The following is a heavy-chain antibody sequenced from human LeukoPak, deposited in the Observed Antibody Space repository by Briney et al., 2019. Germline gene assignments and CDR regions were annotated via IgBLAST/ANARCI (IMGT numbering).Heavy chain of an antibody. CDR1: GFTVSSNY. Sequence: SGGSLRLSCAASGFTVSSNYMSWVRQAPGKGLEWVSVIYSGGSTYYADSVKGRFTISRDNSKNTLYLQMNSLRAEDTAVYYCASSGSYFCLDYWGQGTLVTVSS. J-gene: IGHJ4*02. CDR2: IYSGGST. D-gene: IGHD1-26*01. CDR3: ASSGSYFCLDY. V-gene: IGHV3-66*02.